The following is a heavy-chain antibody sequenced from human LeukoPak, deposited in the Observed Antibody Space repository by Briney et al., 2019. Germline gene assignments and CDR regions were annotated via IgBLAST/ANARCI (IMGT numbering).Heavy chain of an antibody. CDR3: ARVPAGDYYYGMDV. CDR2: MNPNSANT. V-gene: IGHV1-8*01. CDR1: GYTFTTYD. D-gene: IGHD2-2*01. Sequence: GASVKVSCKASGYTFTTYDINWVRQATGQGLEWMGWMNPNSANTGYAQEFQGRVTMTRNTSISTAYMELSSLRSEDTAVYYCARVPAGDYYYGMDVWGQGTTVTVSS. J-gene: IGHJ6*02.